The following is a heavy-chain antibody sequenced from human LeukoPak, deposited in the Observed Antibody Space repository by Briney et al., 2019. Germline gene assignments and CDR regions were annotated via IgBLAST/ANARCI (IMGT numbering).Heavy chain of an antibody. CDR2: IFHTGIT. CDR1: GGSVTKYY. V-gene: IGHV4-59*02. J-gene: IGHJ5*02. CDR3: ARDLFPISWFTS. Sequence: SETLSLTCTVSGGSVTKYYWHWIRQAPGKGLEWIGFIFHTGITNYNPSLKSRVTISVDTSKNQFSLKLTSVTAADTAVYFCARDLFPISWFTSSGQGTLVTVSS. D-gene: IGHD6-13*01.